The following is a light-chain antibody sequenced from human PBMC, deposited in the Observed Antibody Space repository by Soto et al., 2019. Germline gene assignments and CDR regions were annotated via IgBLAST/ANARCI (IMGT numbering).Light chain of an antibody. V-gene: IGKV1-5*03. Sequence: DIQMTQSPSTLSASIGDRVTITFRASQSISSWLAWYQQKPGKAPKLLIYKASSLESWVPSRFSGSGSGTEFTLTISSLQPDDFATYYCQQSNSYRTFGQGTKVDIK. J-gene: IGKJ1*01. CDR1: QSISSW. CDR2: KAS. CDR3: QQSNSYRT.